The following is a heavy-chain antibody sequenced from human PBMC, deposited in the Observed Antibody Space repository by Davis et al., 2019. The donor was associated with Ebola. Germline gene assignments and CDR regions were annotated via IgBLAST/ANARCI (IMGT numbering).Heavy chain of an antibody. D-gene: IGHD6-6*01. J-gene: IGHJ6*02. CDR2: INPNSGGT. CDR1: GYTFTGYY. CDR3: ARGEQLGLYYGMDV. Sequence: ASVKVSCKASGYTFTGYYMHWVRQAPGQGLEWMGWINPNSGGTNYAQKFQGWVTMTRDTSISTAYMELSRLRSDDTAVYYCARGEQLGLYYGMDVWGQGTTVTVSS. V-gene: IGHV1-2*04.